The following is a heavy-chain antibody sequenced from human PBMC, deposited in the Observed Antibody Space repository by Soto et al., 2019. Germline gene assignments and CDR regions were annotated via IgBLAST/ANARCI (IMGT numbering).Heavy chain of an antibody. CDR3: ARGLYLADQ. CDR1: GYIFTNYY. V-gene: IGHV1-46*01. Sequence: QVQLVQSGAEVKKPGASVNISCKASGYIFTNYYIHWVRQAPGQGLEWMGIINPNGGSTNYAQKFQGRITLTTDTSTSTVYLDLSSLRSEDTAVYYCARGLYLADQWGQGPLVTVSS. CDR2: INPNGGST. D-gene: IGHD2-21*01. J-gene: IGHJ5*02.